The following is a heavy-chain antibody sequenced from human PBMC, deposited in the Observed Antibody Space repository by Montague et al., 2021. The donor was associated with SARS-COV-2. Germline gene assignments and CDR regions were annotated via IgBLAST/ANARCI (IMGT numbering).Heavy chain of an antibody. Sequence: SETRSLTCTVSGGSISSGSHYWGYIRQPPGKGLEWLGSIYYSGTTYYSPSLKSRVTMSVHTSKNQFSLNLNSVTAADTAVYYCARDSGYYDSSGYSYDAFDFWGQGTKVTVSS. CDR3: ARDSGYYDSSGYSYDAFDF. CDR2: IYYSGTT. D-gene: IGHD3-22*01. CDR1: GGSISSGSHY. J-gene: IGHJ3*01. V-gene: IGHV4-39*07.